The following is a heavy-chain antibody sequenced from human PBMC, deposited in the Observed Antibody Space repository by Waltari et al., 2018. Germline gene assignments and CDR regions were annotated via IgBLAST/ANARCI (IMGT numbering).Heavy chain of an antibody. V-gene: IGHV4-39*02. Sequence: QLQLQESGPGLGKPSETLSLTCNVSGGSITSNRHYWAWIRLPPGPGLEWIATVSYNGATYSSPSLKSRVTVSRDTSKNHLSLKLGSVTAADTAVYYCATYIGASIGTAAFDVWGQGTMVTVSS. D-gene: IGHD5-12*01. CDR3: ATYIGASIGTAAFDV. J-gene: IGHJ3*01. CDR1: GGSITSNRHY. CDR2: VSYNGAT.